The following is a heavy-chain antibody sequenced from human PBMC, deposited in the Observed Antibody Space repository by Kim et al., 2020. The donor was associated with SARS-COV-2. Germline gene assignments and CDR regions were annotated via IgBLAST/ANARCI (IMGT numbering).Heavy chain of an antibody. CDR1: GGSISSNSYY. Sequence: SETLSLTCTVSGGSISSNSYYWGWIRQPPGKGLEWIGSICYSGSTYYNPSLKSRVTISVDTSKNQFSLILNSVTAADTAVYYCASRGGSGRSHDYWGQGTLVIVSS. D-gene: IGHD3-10*01. CDR3: ASRGGSGRSHDY. CDR2: ICYSGST. V-gene: IGHV4-39*01. J-gene: IGHJ4*02.